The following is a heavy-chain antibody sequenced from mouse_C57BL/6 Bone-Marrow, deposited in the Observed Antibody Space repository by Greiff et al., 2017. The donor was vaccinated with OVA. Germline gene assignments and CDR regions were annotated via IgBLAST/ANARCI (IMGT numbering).Heavy chain of an antibody. CDR3: ARGGGYDECPWFAY. J-gene: IGHJ3*01. V-gene: IGHV1-82*01. CDR1: GYAFSSSW. CDR2: IYPGDGDT. Sequence: LVESGASVKISCKASGYAFSSSWMNWVKQRPGKGLEWIGRIYPGDGDTNYNGKFKGKATLTADKSSSTAYMQLSSLTSEDSAVYFCARGGGYDECPWFAYWGQGTVVTVSA. D-gene: IGHD2-2*01.